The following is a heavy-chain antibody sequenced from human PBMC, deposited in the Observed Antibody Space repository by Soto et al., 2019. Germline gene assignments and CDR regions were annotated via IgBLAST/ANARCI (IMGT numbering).Heavy chain of an antibody. CDR3: ARDHPYCSSTSCSDAFDI. Sequence: QVQLVESGGGVVQPGRSLRLSCAASGFTFSSYAMHWVRQAPGKGLEWVAVISYDGSNKYYADSVKGRFTISRDNSKKTLYLQMNSLRAEDTAVYYRARDHPYCSSTSCSDAFDIWGQGTMVTVSS. CDR2: ISYDGSNK. CDR1: GFTFSSYA. V-gene: IGHV3-30-3*01. D-gene: IGHD2-2*01. J-gene: IGHJ3*02.